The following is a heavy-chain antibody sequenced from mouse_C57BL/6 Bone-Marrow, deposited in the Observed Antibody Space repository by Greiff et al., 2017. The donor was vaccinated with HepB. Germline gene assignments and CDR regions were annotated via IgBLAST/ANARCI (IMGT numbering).Heavy chain of an antibody. Sequence: VQLQQSGAELVRPGASVKLSCTASGFNIKDYYMHWVKQRPEQGLEWIGWIDPENGDTEYASKFQGKATITADTSSNTAYLQLSSLTSEDTAVYYCTTDYYGRDAMDYWGQGTSVTVSS. J-gene: IGHJ4*01. D-gene: IGHD1-1*01. CDR3: TTDYYGRDAMDY. V-gene: IGHV14-4*01. CDR1: GFNIKDYY. CDR2: IDPENGDT.